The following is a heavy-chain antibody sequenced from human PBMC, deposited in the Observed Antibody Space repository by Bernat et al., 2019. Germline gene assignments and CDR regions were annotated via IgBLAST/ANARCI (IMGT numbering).Heavy chain of an antibody. Sequence: QVQLVESGGGLVKPGGSLRLSCAASGFTFSDYYMSWIRQAPGKGLEWVSYISSSSSYKNYADPVKGRFTISRDNAKNSLYLQMNSLRAEDTAVYYCARGGYYDSSGYYGWFDPWGQGTLVTVSS. CDR3: ARGGYYDSSGYYGWFDP. J-gene: IGHJ5*02. CDR1: GFTFSDYY. CDR2: ISSSSSYK. V-gene: IGHV3-11*06. D-gene: IGHD3-22*01.